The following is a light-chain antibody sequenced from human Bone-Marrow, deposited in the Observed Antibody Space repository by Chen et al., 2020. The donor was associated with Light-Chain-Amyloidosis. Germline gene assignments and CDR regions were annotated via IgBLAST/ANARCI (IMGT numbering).Light chain of an antibody. CDR2: EVS. J-gene: IGLJ1*01. Sequence: QSALTQPPSASGSPGQSVTISCNGTSSDVGGYNYVSWYQQHPGKAPKLMIYEVSKRPSGVPDRFSGSKSANTASLTVSGLQAEDEADYYCSSYTGGNSPYVFGTGTKVTVL. V-gene: IGLV2-8*01. CDR1: SSDVGGYNY. CDR3: SSYTGGNSPYV.